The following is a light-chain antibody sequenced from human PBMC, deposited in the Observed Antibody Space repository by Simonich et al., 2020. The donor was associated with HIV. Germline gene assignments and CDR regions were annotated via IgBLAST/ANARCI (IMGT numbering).Light chain of an antibody. J-gene: IGKJ2*01. Sequence: EIVLTQSPGTLSLSPGERATLSCRASQSVSSSYLAWYQQKPGLAPRLLIYGASSRATGIPDRFSGSGSGTDFTLTISRLEPEDFAVYYCQQYAISPFSFGQGTKLEIK. CDR3: QQYAISPFS. V-gene: IGKV3-20*01. CDR2: GAS. CDR1: QSVSSSY.